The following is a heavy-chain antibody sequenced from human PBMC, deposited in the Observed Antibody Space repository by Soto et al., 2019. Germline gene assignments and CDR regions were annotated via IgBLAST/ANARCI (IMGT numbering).Heavy chain of an antibody. CDR2: MNPNSGNT. J-gene: IGHJ4*02. D-gene: IGHD2-2*01. CDR1: GYTFTSYD. V-gene: IGHV1-8*01. Sequence: GXSVKVSCKASGYTFTSYDINWVRQATGQGLEWMGWMNPNSGNTGYAQKFQGRVTMTRNTSISTAYMELSSLRSEDTAVYYCASWGLDCSSTSCSYLYDYWGQGTLVTVSS. CDR3: ASWGLDCSSTSCSYLYDY.